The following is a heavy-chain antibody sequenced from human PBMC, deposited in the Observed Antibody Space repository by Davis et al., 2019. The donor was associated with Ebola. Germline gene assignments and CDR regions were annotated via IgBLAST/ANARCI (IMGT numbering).Heavy chain of an antibody. CDR2: IYPGDSDT. V-gene: IGHV5-51*01. J-gene: IGHJ4*02. D-gene: IGHD2-21*01. CDR3: AIRGTCGGDCYGFDY. Sequence: PGGSLRLSCKGSGYSFTSYWIGWVRQMPGKGLEWMGIIYPGDSDTRYSPSFQGQVTISADKSISTAYLQWSSLKASDTAMYYCAIRGTCGGDCYGFDYWGQGTLVTVSS. CDR1: GYSFTSYW.